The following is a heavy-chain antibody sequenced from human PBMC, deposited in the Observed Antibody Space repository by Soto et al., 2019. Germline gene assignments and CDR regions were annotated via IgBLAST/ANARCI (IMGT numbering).Heavy chain of an antibody. CDR2: TSAFNGKT. J-gene: IGHJ4*02. D-gene: IGHD1-1*01. CDR1: GFTFTSFG. Sequence: ASVKVSCKASGFTFTSFGFSWVRQAPGQGLEWMGWTSAFNGKTKYPQNLQGRVTLTRDTSTRTAYMELRRLRADDTAVYYCARTYQTTETPFYFDYWGLGTLVTVSS. CDR3: ARTYQTTETPFYFDY. V-gene: IGHV1-18*01.